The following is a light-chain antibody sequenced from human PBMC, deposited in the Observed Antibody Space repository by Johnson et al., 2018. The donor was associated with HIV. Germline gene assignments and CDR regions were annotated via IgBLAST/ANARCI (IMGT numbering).Light chain of an antibody. Sequence: QSMLTQSPSVSAAPGQKVTISCSGSTSNIGNNYVSWYQHLPGTAPKLLICENNKRPSGIPDRFSGSKSGTSATLGITGLQTGDEADYYCGTWDSSLSAHYVFGTGTKITVL. CDR1: TSNIGNNY. CDR2: ENN. V-gene: IGLV1-51*02. CDR3: GTWDSSLSAHYV. J-gene: IGLJ1*01.